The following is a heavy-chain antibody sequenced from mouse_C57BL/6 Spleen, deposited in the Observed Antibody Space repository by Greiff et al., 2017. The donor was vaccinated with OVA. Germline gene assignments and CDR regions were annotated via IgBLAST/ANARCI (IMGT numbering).Heavy chain of an antibody. CDR3: ARGLYDYDEGFYARDY. CDR2: FHPYNDDT. Sequence: QVQLQQSGAELVKPGASVKMSCKASGYTFTTYPIEWMKQNHGKSLEWIGNFHPYNDDTKYNEKFKGKATLTVEKSSSTVYLELSRLTTDDSAVYYCARGLYDYDEGFYARDYWGQGTSVTVSS. V-gene: IGHV1-47*01. D-gene: IGHD2-4*01. J-gene: IGHJ4*01. CDR1: GYTFTTYP.